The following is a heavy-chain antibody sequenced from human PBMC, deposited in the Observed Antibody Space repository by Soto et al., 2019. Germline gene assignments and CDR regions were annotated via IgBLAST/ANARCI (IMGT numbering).Heavy chain of an antibody. Sequence: LSLTCTVSGGSISSYYWSWIRQPPGKGLEWIGYIYYSGSTNYNPSLKSRVTISVDTSKNQFSLKLSSVTAADTAVYYCARGAGGGYYDSSGYYYLDYWGQGTLVTVSS. CDR2: IYYSGST. V-gene: IGHV4-59*01. CDR3: ARGAGGGYYDSSGYYYLDY. D-gene: IGHD3-22*01. J-gene: IGHJ4*02. CDR1: GGSISSYY.